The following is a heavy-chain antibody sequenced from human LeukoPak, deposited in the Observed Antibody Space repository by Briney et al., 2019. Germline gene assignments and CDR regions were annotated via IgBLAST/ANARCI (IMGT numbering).Heavy chain of an antibody. D-gene: IGHD3-9*01. J-gene: IGHJ4*02. CDR1: GFSLSTSGVG. V-gene: IGHV2-5*02. Sequence: SGPTLAKPTETLTLTCTFSGFSLSTSGVGVGWIRQPPGKALEWLALIYLDDDKRYNRSLKPRLTITKDTSKNQVVLTIINMDPVDTATYYCAHRGHDSPYFDYWGQGTLVSVSS. CDR3: AHRGHDSPYFDY. CDR2: IYLDDDK.